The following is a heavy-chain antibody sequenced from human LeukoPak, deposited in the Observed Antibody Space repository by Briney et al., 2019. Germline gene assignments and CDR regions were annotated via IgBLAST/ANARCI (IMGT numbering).Heavy chain of an antibody. CDR3: ARHSSAMSVAGSSF. V-gene: IGHV4-59*08. D-gene: IGHD6-19*01. J-gene: IGHJ4*02. CDR1: GGSISGYY. CDR2: IYYSGST. Sequence: PSETLSLTCTVSGGSISGYYCSWIRQPPGKGLAWIGYIYYSGSTNYNPSLKSRVTMSVDTSKNQFSLKLSSVTAADTAVYYCARHSSAMSVAGSSFWGQGTLVTVSS.